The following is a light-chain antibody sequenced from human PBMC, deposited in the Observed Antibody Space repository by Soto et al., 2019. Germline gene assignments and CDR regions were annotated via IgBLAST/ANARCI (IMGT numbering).Light chain of an antibody. CDR1: SSDVGAYTF. Sequence: QSVLTQPASVSGSPGQSITISCTGTSSDVGAYTFVCWYQQHPDKVPKLMIFDVSRRPSGVSDRFSGSKSGNTASLTISGLQPEDEADYYCNSYTSSSTHVFGSGTTLTVL. CDR2: DVS. J-gene: IGLJ1*01. V-gene: IGLV2-14*03. CDR3: NSYTSSSTHV.